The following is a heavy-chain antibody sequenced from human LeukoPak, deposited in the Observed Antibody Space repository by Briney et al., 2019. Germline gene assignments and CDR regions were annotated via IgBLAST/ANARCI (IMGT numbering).Heavy chain of an antibody. Sequence: SETLSLTCAVYGGSFSGYYWSWIRQPPGKGLEWIGEINHSGSTNYNPSLKSRVTISVDTSKNQFSLKLSSVTAADTAVYYCARGRTKSRYYYYYGMDVWAKGPRSPSP. J-gene: IGHJ6*02. D-gene: IGHD1-14*01. CDR2: INHSGST. CDR1: GGSFSGYY. V-gene: IGHV4-34*01. CDR3: ARGRTKSRYYYYYGMDV.